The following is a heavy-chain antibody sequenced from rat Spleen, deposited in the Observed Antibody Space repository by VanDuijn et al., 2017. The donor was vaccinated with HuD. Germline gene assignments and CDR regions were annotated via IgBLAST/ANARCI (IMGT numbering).Heavy chain of an antibody. CDR2: INSAGST. Sequence: EVQLQESGPGLVKPSQSLSLTCSVTGHSITSAYRWNWIRKFPGNRLEWMGYINSAGSTIYNPSLESRISITRDTSKNQFFLQVNSVTTEDTGTYYCARSDVTHYYLPFANCGRCTLVTVSS. V-gene: IGHV3-3*01. CDR3: ARSDVTHYYLPFAN. D-gene: IGHD1-6*01. J-gene: IGHJ3*01. CDR1: GHSITSAYR.